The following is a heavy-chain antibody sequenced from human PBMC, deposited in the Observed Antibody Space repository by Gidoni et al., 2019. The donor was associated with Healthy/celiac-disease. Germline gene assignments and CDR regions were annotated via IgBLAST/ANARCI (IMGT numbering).Heavy chain of an antibody. J-gene: IGHJ5*02. D-gene: IGHD6-13*01. V-gene: IGHV3-30*04. CDR2: ISYDGSNK. Sequence: QVQLVESGGGVVQPGRSLRLSCAASGFTFCSYAMHWVRQAPGKGLEWVAVISYDGSNKYYADSVKGRFTISRDNSKNTLYLQMNSLRAEDTAVYYCARVGIAAADDAENWFDPWGQGTLVTVSS. CDR1: GFTFCSYA. CDR3: ARVGIAAADDAENWFDP.